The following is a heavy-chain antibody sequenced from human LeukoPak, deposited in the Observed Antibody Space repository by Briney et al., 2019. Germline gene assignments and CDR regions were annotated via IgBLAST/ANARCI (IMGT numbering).Heavy chain of an antibody. J-gene: IGHJ4*02. D-gene: IGHD3-3*01. CDR3: ARELVDYDFWSGCYPKYYFDY. Sequence: PSETLSLTCAVYGGSFSGYYWSWIRQPPGKGLEWIGEINHSGSTNYNPSLKSRVTISVDTSKNQFSLKLRSVTAADTAVYYCARELVDYDFWSGCYPKYYFDYWGQGTLVTVSS. V-gene: IGHV4-34*01. CDR2: INHSGST. CDR1: GGSFSGYY.